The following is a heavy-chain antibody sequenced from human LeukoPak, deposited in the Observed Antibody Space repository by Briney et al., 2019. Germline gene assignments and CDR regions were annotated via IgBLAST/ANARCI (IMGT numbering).Heavy chain of an antibody. V-gene: IGHV4-59*01. J-gene: IGHJ3*02. D-gene: IGHD3-3*01. CDR2: IYYSGST. Sequence: PSETLSLTCTVSGGSISSYYWSWIRQPPGKGLEWIGYIYYSGSTNYNPSLKSRVTISVDTSKNQFSLKLSSVTAADTAVYYCAGKIYDFWSGWNAFDIWGQGTMVTVSS. CDR3: AGKIYDFWSGWNAFDI. CDR1: GGSISSYY.